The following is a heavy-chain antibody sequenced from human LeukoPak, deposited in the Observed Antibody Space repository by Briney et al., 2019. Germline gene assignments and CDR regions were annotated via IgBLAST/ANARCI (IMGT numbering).Heavy chain of an antibody. V-gene: IGHV3-33*06. D-gene: IGHD1-14*01. CDR1: GFTFSSYG. CDR3: AKNHLKGNAKGYFDY. J-gene: IGHJ4*02. Sequence: PGRSLRLSCAASGFTFSSYGMHWVRQAPGKGLEWVAVIWYDGSNKYYADSVKGRFTISRDNSKNTLYLQMNSLRAEDTAVYYCAKNHLKGNAKGYFDYWGQGTLVTVSS. CDR2: IWYDGSNK.